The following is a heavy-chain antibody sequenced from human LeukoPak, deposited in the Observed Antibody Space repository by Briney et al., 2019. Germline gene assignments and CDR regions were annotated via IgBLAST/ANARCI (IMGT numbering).Heavy chain of an antibody. J-gene: IGHJ6*03. CDR3: ARQDALGKFPPPYSMDV. CDR2: ISESGST. D-gene: IGHD2-21*01. Sequence: SETLSLTCTVSGGSISSYNWNWIRQPPGKGLEWIGYISESGSTNYNSSLENRVTLSLDTPKSQISLNLRSATVADTAVCYCARQDALGKFPPPYSMDVWGKGTTVIVS. V-gene: IGHV4-59*08. CDR1: GGSISSYN.